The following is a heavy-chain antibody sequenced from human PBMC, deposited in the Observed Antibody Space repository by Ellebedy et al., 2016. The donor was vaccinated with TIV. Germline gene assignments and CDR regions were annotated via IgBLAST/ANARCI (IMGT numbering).Heavy chain of an antibody. CDR1: GFTLSDYY. CDR2: ISTSGSTI. V-gene: IGHV3-11*04. D-gene: IGHD7-27*01. J-gene: IGHJ3*02. CDR3: TREEPGDRDAFDI. Sequence: GESLKISXAASGFTLSDYYMAWIRQAPGKGLEWVSHISTSGSTIYYADSVKGRCTFSRDNSKSMVFLQMNRLRGNDTAVYYCTREEPGDRDAFDIWGQGTMVTVSS.